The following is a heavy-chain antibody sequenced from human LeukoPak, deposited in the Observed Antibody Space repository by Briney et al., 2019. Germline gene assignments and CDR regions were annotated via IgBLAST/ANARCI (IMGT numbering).Heavy chain of an antibody. J-gene: IGHJ4*02. CDR2: IIPIFGTA. V-gene: IGHV1-69*13. Sequence: SVKVSCKASGRTFSSYAISWVRQAPGQGLEWMGGIIPIFGTANYAQKFQGRVTVTADESTSTAYMELSSLRSEDTAVYYCATFPDDWSYFDYWGQGTLVTVSS. D-gene: IGHD3-9*01. CDR3: ATFPDDWSYFDY. CDR1: GRTFSSYA.